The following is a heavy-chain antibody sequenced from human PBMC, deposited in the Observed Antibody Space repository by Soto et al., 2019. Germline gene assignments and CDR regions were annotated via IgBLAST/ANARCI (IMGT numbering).Heavy chain of an antibody. CDR1: GFTFSSYG. CDR2: ISYDGSNK. Sequence: PGGSLRLSSAASGFTFSSYGMHWVRQAPGKGLEWVAVISYDGSNKYYADSVKGRFTISRDNSKNTLYLQMNSLRAEDTAVYYCAKDRAGSGYYYYYAMDVWGQRTTVTVSS. V-gene: IGHV3-30*18. CDR3: AKDRAGSGYYYYYAMDV. D-gene: IGHD6-25*01. J-gene: IGHJ6*02.